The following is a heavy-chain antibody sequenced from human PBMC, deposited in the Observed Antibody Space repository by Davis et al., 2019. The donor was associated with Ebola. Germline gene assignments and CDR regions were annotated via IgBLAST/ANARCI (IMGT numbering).Heavy chain of an antibody. CDR2: IHYTGNT. CDR1: GDSISSSAYY. CDR3: ASLPLYGDYGLDY. J-gene: IGHJ4*02. D-gene: IGHD4-17*01. V-gene: IGHV4-39*01. Sequence: SEALSLTCTVSGDSISSSAYYWGWIRQPPGKGLEWLGSIHYTGNTYNNPSLKSQVSLSIDTSGNQFSLRLRSVTAADTAVYYCASLPLYGDYGLDYWGQGTLVTVSS.